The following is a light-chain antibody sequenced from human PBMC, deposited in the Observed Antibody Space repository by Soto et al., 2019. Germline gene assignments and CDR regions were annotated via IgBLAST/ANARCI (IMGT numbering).Light chain of an antibody. CDR3: QQYGGSPRT. V-gene: IGKV3-20*01. Sequence: EIVLTQSPGTLSLSPGERATLSCRASQSISSNYLAWYQQTPGQAPRLLIYDASSRAAGIPDRFSGSGSGTEFTLTISRLEPADFGVYYCQQYGGSPRTFGQGTKVEIK. CDR2: DAS. J-gene: IGKJ1*01. CDR1: QSISSNY.